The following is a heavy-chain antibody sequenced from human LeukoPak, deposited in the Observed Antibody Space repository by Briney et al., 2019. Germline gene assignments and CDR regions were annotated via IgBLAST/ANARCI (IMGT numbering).Heavy chain of an antibody. V-gene: IGHV4-34*01. Sequence: SETLSLTCAVYGGSFSGYYWSWIRQPPGKGLEWIGEINHSGSTNYNPSLKSRVTISVDTSKNQFSLKLSSVTAADTAVYYCARGLGYCSSTSCLTDYWGQGALVTVSS. CDR3: ARGLGYCSSTSCLTDY. CDR2: INHSGST. D-gene: IGHD2-2*01. CDR1: GGSFSGYY. J-gene: IGHJ4*02.